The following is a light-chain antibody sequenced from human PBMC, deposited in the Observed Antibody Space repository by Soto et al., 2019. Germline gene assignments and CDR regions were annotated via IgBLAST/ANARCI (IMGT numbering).Light chain of an antibody. Sequence: EMVISQSPTTLSVSPGERATLSCRASQSVSSNLAWYQQKPGQAPRLLIHGASTRAPGFPARFSGSGSGTDFTLTISSLQSEDFAVYYCQQYNNWPWTFGQGTKVDIK. J-gene: IGKJ1*01. CDR2: GAS. CDR3: QQYNNWPWT. CDR1: QSVSSN. V-gene: IGKV3-15*01.